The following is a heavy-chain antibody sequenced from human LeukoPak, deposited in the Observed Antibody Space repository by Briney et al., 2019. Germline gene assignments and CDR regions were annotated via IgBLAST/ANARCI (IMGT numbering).Heavy chain of an antibody. CDR3: ARDVSMVRGVSITPTASY. Sequence: PRASVKVSCKASGYTFISYQMHWVRQAPGQGLEWMGIINPTGGSTSHAQKFQGRVTMTRDTSISTAYMELSRLRSDDTAVYYCARDVSMVRGVSITPTASYWGQGTLVTVSS. CDR1: GYTFISYQ. J-gene: IGHJ4*02. D-gene: IGHD3-10*01. CDR2: INPTGGST. V-gene: IGHV1-46*01.